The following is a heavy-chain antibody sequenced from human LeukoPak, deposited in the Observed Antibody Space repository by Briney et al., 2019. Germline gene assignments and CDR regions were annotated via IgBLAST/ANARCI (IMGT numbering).Heavy chain of an antibody. V-gene: IGHV4-30-4*01. Sequence: PSETLSLTCTVSGGSISSGDYYWSWIRQPPGKGLEGIAYMYYSGSTYYNPSLKSRVTMSADTSKNQLSLKLSSVTAADTAVYYCARPYYYDSRIDPWGQGILFTVSS. CDR3: ARPYYYDSRIDP. CDR1: GGSISSGDYY. D-gene: IGHD3-22*01. J-gene: IGHJ5*02. CDR2: MYYSGST.